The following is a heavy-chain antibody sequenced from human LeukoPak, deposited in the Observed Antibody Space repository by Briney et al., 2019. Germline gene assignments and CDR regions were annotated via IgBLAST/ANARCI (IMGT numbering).Heavy chain of an antibody. CDR1: GGTFSSYA. CDR2: IIPILGIA. CDR3: ARDYDMIVPLDSDY. J-gene: IGHJ4*02. Sequence: SVKVSCKASGGTFSSYAISWVRQAPGQGLEWMGRIIPILGIANYAQKFQGRVTITADKSTSTAYMELSSLRSEDTAVYYCARDYDMIVPLDSDYWGQGTLVTVSS. D-gene: IGHD3-22*01. V-gene: IGHV1-69*04.